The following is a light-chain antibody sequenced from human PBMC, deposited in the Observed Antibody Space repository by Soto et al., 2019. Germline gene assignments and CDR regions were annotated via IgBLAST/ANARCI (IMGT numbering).Light chain of an antibody. Sequence: EIVLTPSPGTLSLSPGERATLSCRASHSVSSIYLAWYQQKPGQAPRLLIYGASSRATGIPDRFSGSGSGTDFTITISRLEPEDFAVYYCQQYGRSPPYTFGQGTKLEIK. V-gene: IGKV3-20*01. CDR2: GAS. CDR1: HSVSSIY. CDR3: QQYGRSPPYT. J-gene: IGKJ2*01.